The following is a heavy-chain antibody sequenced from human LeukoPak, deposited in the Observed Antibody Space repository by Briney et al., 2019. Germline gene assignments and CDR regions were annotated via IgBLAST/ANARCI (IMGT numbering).Heavy chain of an antibody. CDR1: GYTLSSYG. CDR2: IWYDGSNK. Sequence: PGGYLRLSCAASGYTLSSYGEHWVRQAPGKGLEWVAVIWYDGSNKYYADSVKGRFTISRDNSKNTLYLQMNSLRAEDTAVYYCARVGAAGDMGDYWGQGTLVTVSS. CDR3: ARVGAAGDMGDY. V-gene: IGHV3-33*01. D-gene: IGHD1-14*01. J-gene: IGHJ4*02.